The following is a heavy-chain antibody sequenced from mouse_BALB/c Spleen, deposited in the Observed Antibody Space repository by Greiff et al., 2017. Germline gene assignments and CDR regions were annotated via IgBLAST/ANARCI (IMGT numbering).Heavy chain of an antibody. CDR3: ARTLRRGGPWYFDV. V-gene: IGHV3-2*02. Sequence: EVQLQESGPGLVKPSQSLSLTCTVTGYSITSDYAWNWIRQFPGNKLEWMGYISYSGSTSYNPSLKSRISITRDTSKNQFFLQLNSVTTEDTATYYCARTLRRGGPWYFDVWGAGTTVTVSS. J-gene: IGHJ1*01. CDR1: GYSITSDYA. D-gene: IGHD2-4*01. CDR2: ISYSGST.